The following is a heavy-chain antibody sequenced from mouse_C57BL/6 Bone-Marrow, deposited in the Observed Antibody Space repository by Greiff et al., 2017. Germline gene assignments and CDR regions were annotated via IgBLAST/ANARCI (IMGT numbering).Heavy chain of an antibody. CDR2: ISNLAYSI. CDR3: ARETAQVYAMDY. CDR1: GFTFSDYG. D-gene: IGHD3-2*02. J-gene: IGHJ4*01. Sequence: EVQGVESGGGLVQPGGSLKLSCAASGFTFSDYGMAWVRQAPRKGPEWVAFISNLAYSIYYADTVTGRFTISRENAKNTLYLEMSSLRSEDTAMYYCARETAQVYAMDYWGQGTSVTVSS. V-gene: IGHV5-15*01.